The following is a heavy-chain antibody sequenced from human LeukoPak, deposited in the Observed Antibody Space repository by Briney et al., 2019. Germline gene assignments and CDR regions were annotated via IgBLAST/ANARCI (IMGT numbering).Heavy chain of an antibody. Sequence: SETLSLTCAVYGGSFSGYYWSWIRQPPGKGLEWIGEINHSGSTNYNPSLKSRVTISVDTSKNQFSLKLSSVTAADTAVYYCAREGEGYDPRDYWGQGTLVTVSS. V-gene: IGHV4-34*01. CDR2: INHSGST. D-gene: IGHD3-22*01. J-gene: IGHJ4*02. CDR1: GGSFSGYY. CDR3: AREGEGYDPRDY.